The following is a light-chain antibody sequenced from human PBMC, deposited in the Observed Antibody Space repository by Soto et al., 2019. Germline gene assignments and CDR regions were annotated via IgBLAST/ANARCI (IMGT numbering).Light chain of an antibody. J-gene: IGKJ1*01. CDR2: DAA. CDR1: QSVSSNY. CDR3: QHYGRSPPSWT. Sequence: EIVLTQSPGTLSLSPGERATLSCRASQSVSSNYLAWYQQKPGQPPRLLISDAASRATGIPDRFSGSGSGTDFTLTLSGLELEDFAVDSCQHYGRSPPSWTFGQGTKVEIK. V-gene: IGKV3-20*01.